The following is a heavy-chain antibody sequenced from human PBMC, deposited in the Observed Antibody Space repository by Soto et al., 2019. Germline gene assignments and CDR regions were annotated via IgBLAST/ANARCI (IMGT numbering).Heavy chain of an antibody. J-gene: IGHJ4*02. Sequence: ASVKVSCKASGYTFTIYGISCVQQAPVQGLEWMGCISAYNGNTNYAQKLQGRVTMTTDTSTSTAYMELRSLRSDDTAVYYCARGSHYYDSSGYDFDYWGQGTLVTVSS. CDR3: ARGSHYYDSSGYDFDY. CDR2: ISAYNGNT. D-gene: IGHD3-22*01. CDR1: GYTFTIYG. V-gene: IGHV1-18*04.